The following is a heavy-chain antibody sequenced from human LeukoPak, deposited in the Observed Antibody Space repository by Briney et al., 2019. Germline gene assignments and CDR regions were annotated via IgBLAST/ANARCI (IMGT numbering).Heavy chain of an antibody. CDR2: ISGDGSST. CDR1: GYTFSGYW. V-gene: IGHV3-74*01. CDR3: ARGRSTSNWYYFDY. J-gene: IGHJ4*02. D-gene: IGHD2-2*01. Sequence: GGSLRLSCAASGYTFSGYWMHWVRQAPGKGLVWVSRISGDGSSTTYADSVKGRFTISRDNAKNTLYLQMNSLRLEDTPVYYGARGRSTSNWYYFDYWGQGTLVTVSS.